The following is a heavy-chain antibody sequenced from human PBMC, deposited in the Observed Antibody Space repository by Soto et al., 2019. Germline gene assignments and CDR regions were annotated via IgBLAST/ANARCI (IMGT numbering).Heavy chain of an antibody. D-gene: IGHD2-8*02. V-gene: IGHV3-48*03. J-gene: IGHJ6*02. CDR2: ISSSCSTI. Sequence: GGSLRLSCAASGFTFSSYEMNWVRQAPGKGLEWVSYISSSCSTIYYADSVKGRFTISRDNAKNSLYLQMNSLRVEDTAVYYCARDIVVYVPYYYYGMDVWGQGTTVTVSS. CDR3: ARDIVVYVPYYYYGMDV. CDR1: GFTFSSYE.